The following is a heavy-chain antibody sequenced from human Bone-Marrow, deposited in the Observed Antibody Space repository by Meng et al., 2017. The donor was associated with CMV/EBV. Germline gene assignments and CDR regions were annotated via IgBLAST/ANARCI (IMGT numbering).Heavy chain of an antibody. J-gene: IGHJ6*02. Sequence: LSLTCAASGFTFSSYEMNWVRQAPGKGLEWVSYISSSGSTIYYADSVKGRFTISRDNAKNSLYLQMNSLRAEDTALYYCAKAGITLVEGGMDVWGQGTTVTVSS. CDR2: ISSSGSTI. V-gene: IGHV3-48*03. CDR3: AKAGITLVEGGMDV. D-gene: IGHD3-3*01. CDR1: GFTFSSYE.